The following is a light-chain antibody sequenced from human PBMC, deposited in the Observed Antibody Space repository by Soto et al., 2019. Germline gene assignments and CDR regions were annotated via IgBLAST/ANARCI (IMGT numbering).Light chain of an antibody. J-gene: IGLJ1*01. V-gene: IGLV2-14*01. CDR2: DVS. CDR1: SSDVGGDYNF. Sequence: QSALTQPASVSGSPGQSIAISCTGTSSDVGGDYNFVSWYQQHPGKAPKLIIYDVSNRPSGVSNRFSGSKSGNTASLTISGLQAEDEADYYCSSHTRSSTYVFGTGTKVTVL. CDR3: SSHTRSSTYV.